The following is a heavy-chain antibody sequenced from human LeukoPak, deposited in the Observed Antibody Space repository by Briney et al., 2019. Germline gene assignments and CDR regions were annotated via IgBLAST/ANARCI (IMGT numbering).Heavy chain of an antibody. J-gene: IGHJ3*01. Sequence: SQTLSLTCTVSGGSISSGDYFWSWIRQPPGKGLEWIGYIYYSGSAYYNPSLKSRVTISVDTSKNQFSLKLSPVTAADTAVYYCARDPHYHDRSGFFVWGQGTMVTVSS. CDR1: GGSISSGDYF. V-gene: IGHV4-30-4*08. CDR2: IYYSGSA. CDR3: ARDPHYHDRSGFFV. D-gene: IGHD3-22*01.